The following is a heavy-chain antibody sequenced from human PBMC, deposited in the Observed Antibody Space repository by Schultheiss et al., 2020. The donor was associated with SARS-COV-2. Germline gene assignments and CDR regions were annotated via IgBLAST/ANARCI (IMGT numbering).Heavy chain of an antibody. Sequence: GSLRLSCTVSGGSISSYYWSWIRQPPGKGLEWIGSIYYSGSTYYNPSLKSRVTISVDTSKNQFSLKLSSVTAADTAVYYCASTPGIAVAGGLWWGQGTLVTVSS. J-gene: IGHJ4*02. CDR3: ASTPGIAVAGGLW. CDR2: IYYSGST. V-gene: IGHV4-59*05. CDR1: GGSISSYY. D-gene: IGHD6-19*01.